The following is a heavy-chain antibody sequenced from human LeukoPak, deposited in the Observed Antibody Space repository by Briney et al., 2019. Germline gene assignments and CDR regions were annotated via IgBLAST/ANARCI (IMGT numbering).Heavy chain of an antibody. J-gene: IGHJ4*02. Sequence: PSETLSLTCAVYGGSFSGFFWTWIRQPPGKGLEWIGSIYYSGSPYYNPSLKSRVTISVDTSNNQFSLKLSSVTAADTAVYYCARKPIVSSSWYYFDYWGQGTLVTVSS. V-gene: IGHV4-34*01. D-gene: IGHD6-13*01. CDR2: IYYSGSP. CDR3: ARKPIVSSSWYYFDY. CDR1: GGSFSGFF.